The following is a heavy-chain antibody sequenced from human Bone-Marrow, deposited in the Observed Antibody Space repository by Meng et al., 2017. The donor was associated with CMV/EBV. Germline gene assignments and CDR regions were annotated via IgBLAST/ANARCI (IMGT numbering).Heavy chain of an antibody. V-gene: IGHV3-48*04. Sequence: GESLKISCAAYGLTFSHYSMNWVRQAPGKGLEWVSYINVYGSSMYYTDSVKGRFTISRDNAKSSLCLQMSSLRVEDTAVYYCARGGLYINGPPDAYDLWGQGTMVTVS. CDR2: INVYGSSM. D-gene: IGHD2-8*01. CDR1: GLTFSHYS. CDR3: ARGGLYINGPPDAYDL. J-gene: IGHJ3*01.